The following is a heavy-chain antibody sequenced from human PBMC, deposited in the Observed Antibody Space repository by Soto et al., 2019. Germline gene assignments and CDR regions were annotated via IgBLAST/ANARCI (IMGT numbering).Heavy chain of an antibody. V-gene: IGHV4-31*03. CDR3: ATSYGNAWYTF. J-gene: IGHJ4*02. D-gene: IGHD6-13*01. CDR2: ISSSGST. CDR1: GGSISSGGYW. Sequence: SETLSLTCTVSGGSISSGGYWWGWIRQPPGRGLEWIGYISSSGSTHYNPSLQSRVAISLDTSRSQFSLNLSSVTAADTAVYFCATSYGNAWYTFWGQGTQVTVSS.